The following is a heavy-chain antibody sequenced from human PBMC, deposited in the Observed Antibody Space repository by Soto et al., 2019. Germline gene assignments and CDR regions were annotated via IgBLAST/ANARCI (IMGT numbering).Heavy chain of an antibody. CDR1: GYSFTSYW. Sequence: GESLKISCKGSGYSFTSYWIGWVRQMPGKGREWMGIFYPGDSDTRYSRSFQGQVTMSADKSMSTAYLQWSSLKASDTAMYYCATTTYYDFWSGYLSYMDVWGKGTTVTVSS. CDR3: ATTTYYDFWSGYLSYMDV. D-gene: IGHD3-3*01. CDR2: FYPGDSDT. V-gene: IGHV5-51*01. J-gene: IGHJ6*03.